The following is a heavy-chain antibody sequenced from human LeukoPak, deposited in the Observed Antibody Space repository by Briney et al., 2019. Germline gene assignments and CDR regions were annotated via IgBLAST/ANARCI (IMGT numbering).Heavy chain of an antibody. CDR3: ARTYYYGPYYFMDV. V-gene: IGHV4-4*09. Sequence: SSETLSLTCTVSGGSLSSYYLSWIRQPPGKGLEWIGYIYTGGSIYYTPSLRSRVSISVDTAKNQFSLKLSSVTAADTAVYYCARTYYYGPYYFMDVWGRGTTVTVSS. CDR2: IYTGGSI. D-gene: IGHD3-10*01. J-gene: IGHJ6*03. CDR1: GGSLSSYY.